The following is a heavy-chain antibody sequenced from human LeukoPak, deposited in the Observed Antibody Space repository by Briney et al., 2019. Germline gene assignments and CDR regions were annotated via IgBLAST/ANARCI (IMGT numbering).Heavy chain of an antibody. V-gene: IGHV4-39*07. CDR2: IYYSGST. CDR1: DGSISSSSYY. Sequence: SETLSLTCTVSDGSISSSSYYWGWIRQPPGKGLEWIGSIYYSGSTYYNPSLKSRVTISVDTSKNQFSLKLSSVTAADTAVYYCARGRHGDGRGDWFDPWGQGTLVTVSS. CDR3: ARGRHGDGRGDWFDP. J-gene: IGHJ5*02. D-gene: IGHD4-17*01.